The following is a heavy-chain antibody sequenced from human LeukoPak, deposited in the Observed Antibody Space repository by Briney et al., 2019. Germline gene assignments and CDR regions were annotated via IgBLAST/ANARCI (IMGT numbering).Heavy chain of an antibody. CDR2: IYYSGST. V-gene: IGHV4-59*01. Sequence: SETLSLTCIVSGGSISSYYWNWIWQPPGKGLEWIGFIYYSGSTNYNPSLKSRVTISVDTSKNQFSLRLSSVTAADTAVYYCARVDSGSYFRIDYWGQGTLVTVSS. J-gene: IGHJ4*02. CDR3: ARVDSGSYFRIDY. D-gene: IGHD1-26*01. CDR1: GGSISSYY.